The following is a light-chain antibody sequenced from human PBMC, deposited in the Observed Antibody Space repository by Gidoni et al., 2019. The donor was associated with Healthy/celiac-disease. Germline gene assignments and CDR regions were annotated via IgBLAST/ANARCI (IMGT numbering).Light chain of an antibody. V-gene: IGKV3-20*01. CDR3: QQYGSSPLT. CDR2: GAS. J-gene: IGKJ4*01. CDR1: QSVSSSY. Sequence: EIVLTQSPGTLSLSPGERATRTCRASQSVSSSYLAGYQQKPGQAPRLLIYGASSRATGIPDRFSGSGSGTDFTLTISRLEREDFAVYYCQQYGSSPLTFGGGTKVEIK.